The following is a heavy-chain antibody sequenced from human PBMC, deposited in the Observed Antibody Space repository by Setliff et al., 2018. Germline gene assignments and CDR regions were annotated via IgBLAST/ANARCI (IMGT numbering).Heavy chain of an antibody. CDR2: ISYSGIT. D-gene: IGHD1-1*01. Sequence: LSLTCNVSGASVSSHYWDWIRQPPGKGPEWIGFISYSGITTYNVSLKSRVSISVDTSKNQLSLTLSSVTAADTAVYYCVREGYSEYFQDWGRGTLVTVS. V-gene: IGHV4-59*02. J-gene: IGHJ1*01. CDR3: VREGYSEYFQD. CDR1: GASVSSHY.